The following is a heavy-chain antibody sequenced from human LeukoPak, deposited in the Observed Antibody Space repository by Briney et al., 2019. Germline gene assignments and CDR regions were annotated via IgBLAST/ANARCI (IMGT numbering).Heavy chain of an antibody. CDR2: INPSGGST. J-gene: IGHJ4*02. D-gene: IGHD5-18*01. Sequence: GASVKVSFKASGYTFTSYYMHWVRQAPGQGLEWMGIINPSGGSTSYAQKFQGRVTMTRDMSTSTVYMELSSLRSEDTAVCYCARDSGNTAMAPYDYWGQGTLVTVSS. CDR1: GYTFTSYY. CDR3: ARDSGNTAMAPYDY. V-gene: IGHV1-46*01.